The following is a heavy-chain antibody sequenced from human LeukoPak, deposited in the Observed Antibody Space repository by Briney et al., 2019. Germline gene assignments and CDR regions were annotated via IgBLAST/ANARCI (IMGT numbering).Heavy chain of an antibody. D-gene: IGHD1-20*01. CDR3: TTDRSVTGLDH. V-gene: IGHV3-15*01. J-gene: IGHJ4*02. Sequence: PGGSLRLSCAASGFTFSNAWMSWVRQAPGKGLEWVGRIKKKTDGGTTDYAAPVKGRFITSRDDSKNTLYLQMSSLKTEDTAVYFCTTDRSVTGLDHWGQGTLVTVSS. CDR2: IKKKTDGGTT. CDR1: GFTFSNAW.